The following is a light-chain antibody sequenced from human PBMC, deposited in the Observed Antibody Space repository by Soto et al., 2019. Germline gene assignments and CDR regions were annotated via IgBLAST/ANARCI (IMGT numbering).Light chain of an antibody. J-gene: IGKJ1*01. V-gene: IGKV3-20*01. CDR3: QQYVSSPPWT. CDR1: QSVSSSY. Sequence: IVLTQSPGTLSLSPGERATLSCRASQSVSSSYLAWYQQKPGQAPRLLIYGASSRATGIPDRFSGSGSGTDFTLTISRLEPEDFAVYYCQQYVSSPPWTFGQGTKVEIK. CDR2: GAS.